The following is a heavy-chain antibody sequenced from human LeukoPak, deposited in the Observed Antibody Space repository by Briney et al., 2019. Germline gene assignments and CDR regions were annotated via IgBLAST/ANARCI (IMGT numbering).Heavy chain of an antibody. CDR1: GFTFSSYA. V-gene: IGHV3-30-3*01. D-gene: IGHD3-3*01. CDR2: ISYDGSNK. CDR3: ARDQKPTIFGVVIITGEVDY. J-gene: IGHJ4*02. Sequence: GRSLRLSCAASGFTFSSYAMHWVRQAPGKGLEWVAVISYDGSNKYYADSVKGRFTISRDNSKNTLYLQMNSLRAEDTAVYYCARDQKPTIFGVVIITGEVDYWGQGTLVTVSS.